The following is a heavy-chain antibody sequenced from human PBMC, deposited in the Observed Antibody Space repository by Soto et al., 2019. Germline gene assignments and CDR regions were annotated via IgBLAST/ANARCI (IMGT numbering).Heavy chain of an antibody. J-gene: IGHJ3*01. CDR2: IIPMLTVT. Sequence: QVHLIQSGAEVKKPGSSVKVSCKAAGGTFNTYTLFWVRQAPGHGLEWMGRIIPMLTVTNSAQKFQGRLTLTAHKSTGTAFMELTSLRSDDTAVYYCSIGSWSAETFDVWGQGTMVTVSS. CDR3: SIGSWSAETFDV. D-gene: IGHD2-2*01. CDR1: GGTFNTYT. V-gene: IGHV1-69*02.